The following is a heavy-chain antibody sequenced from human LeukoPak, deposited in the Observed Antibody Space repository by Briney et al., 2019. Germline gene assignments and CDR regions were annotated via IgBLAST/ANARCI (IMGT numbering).Heavy chain of an antibody. Sequence: SETLSLTCAAYGGSFSGFYWSWIRQPPGKGLEWIGDINHSGSTNYIPSLKSRVTISVDTSKKQFSLELPSVTAADTAVYYCARHRRMPAAGIRGYDYWGQGILVTVSS. D-gene: IGHD6-13*01. V-gene: IGHV4-34*01. CDR3: ARHRRMPAAGIRGYDY. CDR1: GGSFSGFY. J-gene: IGHJ4*02. CDR2: INHSGST.